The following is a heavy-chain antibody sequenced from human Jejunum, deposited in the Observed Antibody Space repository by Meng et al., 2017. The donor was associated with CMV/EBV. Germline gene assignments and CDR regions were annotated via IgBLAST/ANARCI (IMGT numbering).Heavy chain of an antibody. CDR2: INYSGTT. CDR1: GASMNRYY. Sequence: GASMNRYYWNWLRQSPGKELEWIGYINYSGTTNYNPSLKGRVTISIDPSKNHFSLKLRSVSAADTAVYYCARALGDIAGADGLDVWGQGSTVTVSS. D-gene: IGHD6-19*01. J-gene: IGHJ6*02. CDR3: ARALGDIAGADGLDV. V-gene: IGHV4-59*01.